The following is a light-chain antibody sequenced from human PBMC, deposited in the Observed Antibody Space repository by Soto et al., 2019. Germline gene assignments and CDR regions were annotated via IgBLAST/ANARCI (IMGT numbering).Light chain of an antibody. CDR3: QQSFT. V-gene: IGKV1-5*03. CDR2: KAS. Sequence: DIQMTQSPSTLSASVGDRVTITCRASQSISSWLAWYQQKPGKAPKLLIYKASSLQSGVPSGFSGSGSGTEFALTISSLQPDDVATYYCQQSFTFGPGTKVDIK. CDR1: QSISSW. J-gene: IGKJ3*01.